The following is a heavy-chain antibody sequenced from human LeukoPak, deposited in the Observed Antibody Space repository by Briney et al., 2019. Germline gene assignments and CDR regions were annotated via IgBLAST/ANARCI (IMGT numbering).Heavy chain of an antibody. CDR3: ARDEEITFEGVVGYYSDH. CDR1: GFMFSSYA. V-gene: IGHV3-30*04. CDR2: ISYDGSNK. D-gene: IGHD3-16*01. J-gene: IGHJ4*02. Sequence: GGSLRLSCAASGFMFSSYAMHWVRQAPGKGLEWVVLISYDGSNKYYADSVKGRFTISRDNSKNTLYLQMNSLRAEDTAVYYCARDEEITFEGVVGYYSDHWGQGTLVTLSS.